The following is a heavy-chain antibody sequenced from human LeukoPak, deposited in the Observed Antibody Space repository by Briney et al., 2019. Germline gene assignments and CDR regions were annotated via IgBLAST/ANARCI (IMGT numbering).Heavy chain of an antibody. J-gene: IGHJ5*02. V-gene: IGHV3-30-3*01. D-gene: IGHD1-1*01. CDR2: ISYDGSNK. CDR3: AREGERSHDWFDP. Sequence: GGSLRLSCAASGFTFSSYAMHWVRQAPGKGLEWVAVISYDGSNKYYADSVKGRFTISRDNSKNTLYLQMNSLRAEDTAVYYCAREGERSHDWFDPWGQGTLVTVSS. CDR1: GFTFSSYA.